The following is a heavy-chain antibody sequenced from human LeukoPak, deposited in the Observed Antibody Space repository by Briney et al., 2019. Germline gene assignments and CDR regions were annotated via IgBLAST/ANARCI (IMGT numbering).Heavy chain of an antibody. CDR1: GDSISSTSYY. D-gene: IGHD3/OR15-3a*01. J-gene: IGHJ2*01. CDR3: AGHGPYRFFDL. V-gene: IGHV4-39*01. Sequence: PSETLSLTCTVSGDSISSTSYYWGWIRQPPGEGLEWIGGIYYSGSTYYNPSLKNRVTISVDTSKNQFSLKLSSVTAADTAVYYCAGHGPYRFFDLWGRGTLVTVSS. CDR2: IYYSGST.